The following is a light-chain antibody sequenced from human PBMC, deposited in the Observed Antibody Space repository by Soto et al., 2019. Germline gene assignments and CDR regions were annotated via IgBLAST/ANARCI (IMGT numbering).Light chain of an antibody. CDR3: QQFGSSPGFT. Sequence: EIVLTQSPGTLSLSPGERATLSCRASQSVNNRYLAWYQQKPGQAPRLLIYAASSRATGIPDRFSGSGSGPDFTLTISALEAEDFPVYYCQQFGSSPGFTFGPGTKVDIK. CDR1: QSVNNRY. V-gene: IGKV3-20*01. CDR2: AAS. J-gene: IGKJ3*01.